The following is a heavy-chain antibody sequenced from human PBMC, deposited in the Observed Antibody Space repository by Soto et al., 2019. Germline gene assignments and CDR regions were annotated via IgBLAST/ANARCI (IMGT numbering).Heavy chain of an antibody. CDR1: GYTFTGYD. D-gene: IGHD3-22*01. J-gene: IGHJ4*02. CDR2: INPNSGAT. Sequence: GASVKVSCKASGYTFTGYDMHWVRQAPGQGLEWMGWINPNSGATNYAQKFQGRVTMTRDTSISTAYMELSRLRSDDTAVYYCASNYYDSSGYYYIDYWGQGTLVTVSS. CDR3: ASNYYDSSGYYYIDY. V-gene: IGHV1-2*02.